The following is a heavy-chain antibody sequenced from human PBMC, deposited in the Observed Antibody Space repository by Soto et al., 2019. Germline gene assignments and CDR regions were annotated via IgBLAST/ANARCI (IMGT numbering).Heavy chain of an antibody. V-gene: IGHV3-7*03. D-gene: IGHD4-17*01. CDR1: GFMFGSYW. CDR3: ARVRATDYEIDY. J-gene: IGHJ4*02. Sequence: GGSLRLSCTASGFMFGSYWMTWVRHVPGKGLQWVANIKRDGSEKYYVDFVKGRFTISRDNADNSVFLDMNNLRVDDTATYYCARVRATDYEIDYWGQGALVTVSS. CDR2: IKRDGSEK.